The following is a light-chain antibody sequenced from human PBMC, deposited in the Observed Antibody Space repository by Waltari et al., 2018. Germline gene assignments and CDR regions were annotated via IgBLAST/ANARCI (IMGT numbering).Light chain of an antibody. CDR2: DVN. V-gene: IGLV2-11*01. J-gene: IGLJ3*02. CDR3: CSHAGTDTLV. Sequence: QSALTQPRSVSGSPGQSVTISCTGTSSDVDAYNYVSWYQQLPGKAPKLMMYDVNDRPSGVPDRFSASKSGNTASLTISGLQAEDEADYYCCSHAGTDTLVFGGGTKLTVL. CDR1: SSDVDAYNY.